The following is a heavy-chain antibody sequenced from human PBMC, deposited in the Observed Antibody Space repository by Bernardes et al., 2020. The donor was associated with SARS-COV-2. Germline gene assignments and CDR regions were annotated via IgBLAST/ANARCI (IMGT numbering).Heavy chain of an antibody. CDR1: GYTYTNYG. D-gene: IGHD2-15*01. CDR3: ARVEGFCSGGTCFSLFYFDH. Sequence: ASVKVSCKASGYTYTNYGIGWVRQAPGHGLEWLGWISGYNGNTNYARHLQDRISMTSELSTNTAFMQLRRLRSDDTAVYYCARVEGFCSGGTCFSLFYFDHWGQGTLVSVSS. CDR2: ISGYNGNT. J-gene: IGHJ4*02. V-gene: IGHV1-18*04.